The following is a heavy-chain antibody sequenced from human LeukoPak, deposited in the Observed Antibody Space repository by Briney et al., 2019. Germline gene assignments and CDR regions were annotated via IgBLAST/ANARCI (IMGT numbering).Heavy chain of an antibody. CDR2: IYYSGST. V-gene: IGHV4-39*01. CDR1: GDSIRSSSYY. CDR3: ASTRRSGTYLEAFDI. J-gene: IGHJ3*02. D-gene: IGHD1-26*01. Sequence: KPSETLSLTCSVSGDSIRSSSYYWGCIRQPPGKGLEWIGSIYYSGSTYYNPSLKNRATISVDTSKNQFSLKLTSVTAADTAVFYCASTRRSGTYLEAFDIWGQGTMVTISS.